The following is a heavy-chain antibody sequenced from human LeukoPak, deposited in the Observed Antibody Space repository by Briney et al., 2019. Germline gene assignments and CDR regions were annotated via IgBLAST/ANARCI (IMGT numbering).Heavy chain of an antibody. V-gene: IGHV4-31*03. CDR3: ARGGSGSYYSVYYAVDV. CDR2: IYYSGTT. CDR1: GGSISSGGNF. D-gene: IGHD1-26*01. J-gene: IGHJ6*02. Sequence: SSETLSLTCTVSGGSISSGGNFWSWVRQRPGKGLEWIGFIYYSGTTYSNPSLKSRVAISADTSKNEFSLKLNPLTAADTAVYYCARGGSGSYYSVYYAVDVWGQGTTVTVS.